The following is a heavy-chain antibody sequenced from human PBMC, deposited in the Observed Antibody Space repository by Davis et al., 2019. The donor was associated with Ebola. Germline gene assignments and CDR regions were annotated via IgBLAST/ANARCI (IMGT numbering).Heavy chain of an antibody. D-gene: IGHD3-3*01. J-gene: IGHJ6*04. CDR1: GFTFSSYA. V-gene: IGHV3-23*01. Sequence: GESLKIPCAVSGFTFSSYAMSWVRQAPGKGLEWVSAISGSGGSTYYADSVKGRFTISRDNSKKTLYLQMNSLRAEDTAVYYCAKSGLSFGVVKYHYGMDVWGKGTTVTVSS. CDR3: AKSGLSFGVVKYHYGMDV. CDR2: ISGSGGST.